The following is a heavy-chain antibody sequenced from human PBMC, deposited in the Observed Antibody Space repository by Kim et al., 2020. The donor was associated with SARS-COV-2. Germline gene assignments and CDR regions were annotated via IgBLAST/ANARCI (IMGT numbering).Heavy chain of an antibody. Sequence: ASVKVSCKASGYTFTSNTLHWVRKAPGQGLEWMGWINVSNGNRKYLQKLQDRLIITRDTSATTAYMELRSLTTEDTAVYYCARDGTTRTGGYFSDYWGQGALVTVCS. J-gene: IGHJ4*02. D-gene: IGHD1-1*01. CDR3: ARDGTTRTGGYFSDY. CDR2: INVSNGNR. V-gene: IGHV1-3*01. CDR1: GYTFTSNT.